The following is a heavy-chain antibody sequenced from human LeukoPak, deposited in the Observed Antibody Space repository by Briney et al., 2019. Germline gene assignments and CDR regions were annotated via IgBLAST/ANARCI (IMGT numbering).Heavy chain of an antibody. V-gene: IGHV3-15*01. D-gene: IGHD3-9*01. CDR1: GFTFSNAW. J-gene: IGHJ6*02. Sequence: GGSLRLSCAASGFTFSNAWMSWVRQAPGKGLEWVGRIQSKTDGGTTDYAAPVKGRFTISRDDSKNTLYLQMNSLKTEDTAVYYCTTEYYDILTYYYYGMDVWGQGTTVTVSS. CDR2: IQSKTDGGTT. CDR3: TTEYYDILTYYYYGMDV.